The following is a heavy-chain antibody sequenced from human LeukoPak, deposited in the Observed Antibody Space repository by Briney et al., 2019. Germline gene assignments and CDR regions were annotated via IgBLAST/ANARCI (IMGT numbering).Heavy chain of an antibody. J-gene: IGHJ4*02. V-gene: IGHV3-48*04. D-gene: IGHD3-16*01. CDR3: AGVGGTYLYFDS. CDR2: ISSSSSTI. Sequence: GGSLRLSCAASGFTFSSYTMNWVRQAPGKGLEWVSYISSSSSTIYYPDSVKGRFTISRDNAKNSLYLQMNSLRAEDTAVYYCAGVGGTYLYFDSWGQGPLVPVS. CDR1: GFTFSSYT.